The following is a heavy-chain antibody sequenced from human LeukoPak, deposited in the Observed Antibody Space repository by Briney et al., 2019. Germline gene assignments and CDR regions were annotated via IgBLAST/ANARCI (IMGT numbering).Heavy chain of an antibody. Sequence: SETLSLTCTVSGGSISSGGYYWSWIRQHPGKGLEWIGYIYYSGSTYYNPSLKSRVTISVDTSKNQFSLKLSSVTAADTAVYYCARGTWSSSIDYWGQGALVTVSS. D-gene: IGHD6-6*01. V-gene: IGHV4-31*03. CDR2: IYYSGST. CDR3: ARGTWSSSIDY. CDR1: GGSISSGGYY. J-gene: IGHJ4*02.